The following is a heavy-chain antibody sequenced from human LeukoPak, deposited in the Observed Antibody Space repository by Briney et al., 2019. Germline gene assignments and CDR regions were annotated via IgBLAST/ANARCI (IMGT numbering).Heavy chain of an antibody. CDR3: ARVGTSKGWFDP. D-gene: IGHD1-26*01. CDR1: GYTFTNYY. Sequence: GASVKVSCKASGYTFTNYYIHWVRQAPGQGLEWMGWIHPNTGGTNFAQYFQGRVTMTRDTSISTAYMELSRLRSDDTAVYYCARVGTSKGWFDPWGQGSLVIVSS. V-gene: IGHV1-2*02. J-gene: IGHJ5*02. CDR2: IHPNTGGT.